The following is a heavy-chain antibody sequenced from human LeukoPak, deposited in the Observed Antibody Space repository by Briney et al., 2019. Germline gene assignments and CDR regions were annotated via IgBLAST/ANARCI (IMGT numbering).Heavy chain of an antibody. J-gene: IGHJ3*01. CDR2: ITGSGGSP. D-gene: IGHD3-16*01. CDR3: AKNGLIMMGDY. CDR1: GFTFGSYA. V-gene: IGHV3-23*01. Sequence: GGSLRLSCAASGFTFGSYAMSWVRQAPGKGLEWVSAITGSGGSPYYADSVKGRFTISRDNSKNAPYLQMNSLRAEDTAIYFCAKNGLIMMGDYWGQGTMVTVSS.